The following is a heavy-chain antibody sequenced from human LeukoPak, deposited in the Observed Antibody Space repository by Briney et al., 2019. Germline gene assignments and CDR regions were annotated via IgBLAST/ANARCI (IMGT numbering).Heavy chain of an antibody. Sequence: SETLSLTCTVSGGSISGYYWSWIRQPPGKGLEWIGEINHSGSTNYNPSLKSRVTISVDTSKNQFSLKLSSVTAADTAVYYCVRHDGRGGATMGALDSWGQGSLVTVSS. V-gene: IGHV4-34*01. D-gene: IGHD5-12*01. J-gene: IGHJ4*02. CDR3: VRHDGRGGATMGALDS. CDR1: GGSISGYY. CDR2: INHSGST.